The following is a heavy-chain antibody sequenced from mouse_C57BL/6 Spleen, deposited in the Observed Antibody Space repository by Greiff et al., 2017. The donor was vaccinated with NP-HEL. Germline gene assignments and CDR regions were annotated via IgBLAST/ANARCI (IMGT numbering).Heavy chain of an antibody. J-gene: IGHJ2*01. Sequence: QVQLKQPGAELVKPGASVKLSCKASGYTFTSYWMQWVKQRPGQGLEWIGEIDPSDSYTNYNQKFKGKATLTVDTSSSTAYMQLSSLTSEDSAVYYCARGGTTVPYYFDYWGQGTTLTVSS. V-gene: IGHV1-50*01. CDR1: GYTFTSYW. CDR2: IDPSDSYT. D-gene: IGHD1-1*01. CDR3: ARGGTTVPYYFDY.